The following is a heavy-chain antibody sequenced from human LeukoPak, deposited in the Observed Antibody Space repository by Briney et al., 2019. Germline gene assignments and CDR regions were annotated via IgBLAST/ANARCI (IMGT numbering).Heavy chain of an antibody. Sequence: PGGSLRLSCAASGFTFSSYSMNWVRQAPGKGLEWASSISSSSSYIYYADSVKGRFTISRDNAKNSLYLQMNSLRAEDTAVYYCARGSSSGWYFDYWGQGTLVTVSS. J-gene: IGHJ4*02. V-gene: IGHV3-21*01. CDR1: GFTFSSYS. D-gene: IGHD6-19*01. CDR3: ARGSSSGWYFDY. CDR2: ISSSSSYI.